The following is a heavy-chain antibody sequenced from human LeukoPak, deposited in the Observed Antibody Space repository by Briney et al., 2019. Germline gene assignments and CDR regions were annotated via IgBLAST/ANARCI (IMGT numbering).Heavy chain of an antibody. Sequence: KPSETLSLTCTVSGGSISSSSYYWGWIRQPPGKGLEWIGSIYYSGSTYYNPSLKSRVTISVDTSKNQFSLKLSSVTAADTAVYYCARGLIRRLPRVWGKGTTVTVSS. CDR1: GGSISSSSYY. CDR3: ARGLIRRLPRV. D-gene: IGHD3-16*01. V-gene: IGHV4-39*01. CDR2: IYYSGST. J-gene: IGHJ6*04.